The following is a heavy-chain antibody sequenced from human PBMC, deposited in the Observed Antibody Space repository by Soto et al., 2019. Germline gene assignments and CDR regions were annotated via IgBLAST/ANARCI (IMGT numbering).Heavy chain of an antibody. J-gene: IGHJ6*02. Sequence: QELLVESGGGVVQPGRSLRLSCSASGVIFNIYGMHWVRQAPGKGLEWVAVISYDGNYQYYADSVKGRFTISRDNSKNTLYLEMNSLRIEDTAVYSCAKDVATSGSKYFYRMDVWGQGTTVTVSS. CDR3: AKDVATSGSKYFYRMDV. CDR2: ISYDGNYQ. CDR1: GVIFNIYG. V-gene: IGHV3-30*18. D-gene: IGHD1-1*01.